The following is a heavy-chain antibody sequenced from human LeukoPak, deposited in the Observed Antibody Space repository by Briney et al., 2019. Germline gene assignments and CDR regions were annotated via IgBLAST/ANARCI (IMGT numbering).Heavy chain of an antibody. D-gene: IGHD3-10*01. CDR3: VRGPYGSWSYR. J-gene: IGHJ4*02. Sequence: GGSLRLSCAASGITFSRYAMNWVRQAPGKGLEWVSYISSISNYIQYADSVKGRFTISRDNYKNTLYLQMNSLRAEDTAVYDCVRGPYGSWSYRWGQGTLVTVSA. CDR2: ISSISNYI. CDR1: GITFSRYA. V-gene: IGHV3-21*05.